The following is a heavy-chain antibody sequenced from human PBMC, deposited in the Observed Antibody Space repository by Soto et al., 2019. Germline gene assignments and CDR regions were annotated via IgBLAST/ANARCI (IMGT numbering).Heavy chain of an antibody. CDR3: ARGRLTAVAPKGDAFDI. CDR2: INSDGSST. J-gene: IGHJ3*02. D-gene: IGHD5-18*01. CDR1: GFTFSSYW. V-gene: IGHV3-74*01. Sequence: EVQLVESGGGLVQPGGSLRLSCAASGFTFSSYWMHWVRQAPGKGLVWVSRINSDGSSTSYADSVKGRFTISRDNAKNPLYLQMNSLRAEDTAVYYCARGRLTAVAPKGDAFDIWGQGTMVTVSS.